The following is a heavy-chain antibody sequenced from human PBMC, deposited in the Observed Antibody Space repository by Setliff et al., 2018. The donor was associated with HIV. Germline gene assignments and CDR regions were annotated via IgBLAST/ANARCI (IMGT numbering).Heavy chain of an antibody. V-gene: IGHV4-59*06. Sequence: PSETLSLTCTVSGGSISSYYWNWIRQHPGKGLEWIGYIYYRGSTYYNPSLESRVTISLDTSKNQFSLRLTSVTAADTAVYYCARERVDSRLWGYLDYWGQGRLVTVSS. J-gene: IGHJ4*02. CDR1: GGSISSYY. CDR2: IYYRGST. CDR3: ARERVDSRLWGYLDY. D-gene: IGHD3-22*01.